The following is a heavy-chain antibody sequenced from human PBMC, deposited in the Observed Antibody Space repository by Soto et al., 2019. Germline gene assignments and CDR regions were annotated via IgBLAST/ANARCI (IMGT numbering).Heavy chain of an antibody. CDR1: GFTFSGSA. CDR2: IRSKANSYAT. Sequence: EVQLVESGGGLVQPGGSLKLSCAASGFTFSGSAMHWVRQASGKGLEWVGRIRSKANSYATAYAASVKGRFTISRDDSKNTAYLQMNSLKTEDTAGYYGTMTAVTTWGYWGQGTLVTVSS. V-gene: IGHV3-73*01. D-gene: IGHD4-17*01. J-gene: IGHJ4*02. CDR3: TMTAVTTWGY.